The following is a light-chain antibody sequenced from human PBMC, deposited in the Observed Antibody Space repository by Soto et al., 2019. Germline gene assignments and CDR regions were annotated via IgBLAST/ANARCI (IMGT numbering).Light chain of an antibody. CDR3: QHYNNWLWT. V-gene: IGKV1-39*01. CDR1: QSISSN. Sequence: DIQMTQSPSSLSASVGDRVTITCRASQSISSNLNWYQQKPGKAPKLLIYAASSRATGIPDRFSGSGSGTKFTLTISSLQSEDFAVYYCQHYNNWLWTFGQGTKVDIK. CDR2: AAS. J-gene: IGKJ1*01.